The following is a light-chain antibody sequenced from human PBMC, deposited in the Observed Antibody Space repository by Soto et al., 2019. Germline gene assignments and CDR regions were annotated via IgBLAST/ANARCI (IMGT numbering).Light chain of an antibody. CDR3: QQYGSSPPLT. V-gene: IGKV4-1*01. Sequence: DIVMTQSPDSLAVPLGERATINCKSSQTVLDSSNNKDHLTWYQQKPGQTPKLLIYWASTREFGVPDRFSGSGSGTDFTLTISSLQAEDVAVYYCQQYGSSPPLTFGGGTKVDIK. J-gene: IGKJ4*01. CDR1: QTVLDSSNNKDH. CDR2: WAS.